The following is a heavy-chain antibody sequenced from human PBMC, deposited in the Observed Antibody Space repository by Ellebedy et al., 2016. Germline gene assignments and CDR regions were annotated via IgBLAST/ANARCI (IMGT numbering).Heavy chain of an antibody. V-gene: IGHV3-74*01. D-gene: IGHD3-16*02. CDR2: INPDGSTT. CDR1: GFTFSTYW. J-gene: IGHJ4*02. CDR3: ARGYEYIWGSYRYTDDTYDY. Sequence: GGSLRLSCAASGFTFSTYWMHWVRQVPGKGLVWVSRINPDGSTTTYADSVKGRFAISRDNAKKTLYLQMNTLRAEDTAVYYCARGYEYIWGSYRYTDDTYDYWGQGTLVTVSS.